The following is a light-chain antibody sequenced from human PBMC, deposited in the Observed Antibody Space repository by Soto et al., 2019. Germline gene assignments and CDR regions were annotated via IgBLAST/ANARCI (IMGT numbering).Light chain of an antibody. V-gene: IGLV2-14*01. J-gene: IGLJ1*01. CDR2: EVS. Sequence: QSVLTQPASVSGSPGQSITISCTGTSSDVGGYDYVSWYQLHPGKAPKLMVFEVSNRPSGVSYRFSGSKSGNTASLTISGLQAEDEADYFCSSYSISTAYXFGTGTKAPS. CDR3: SSYSISTAYX. CDR1: SSDVGGYDY.